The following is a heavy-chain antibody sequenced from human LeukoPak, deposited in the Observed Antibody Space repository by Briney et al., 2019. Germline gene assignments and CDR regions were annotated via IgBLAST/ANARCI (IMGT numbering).Heavy chain of an antibody. Sequence: ASVKVSCKASGYTFTGYYMHWVRQAPGQGLEWMGWINTNTGYSTYAQGFTGRFVFSLDTSVSTAYLQISSLKAEDTAVYYCVKASSEYNHYSYYMDVWGKGTTVTVS. D-gene: IGHD1-14*01. CDR3: VKASSEYNHYSYYMDV. J-gene: IGHJ6*03. CDR2: INTNTGYS. V-gene: IGHV7-4-1*02. CDR1: GYTFTGYY.